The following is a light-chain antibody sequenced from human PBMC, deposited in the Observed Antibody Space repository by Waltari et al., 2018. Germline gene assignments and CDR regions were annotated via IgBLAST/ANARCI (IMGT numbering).Light chain of an antibody. CDR3: SSYTSSTLNV. Sequence: QSALTQPASVSGSPGQSITISCTGSRSDIGDYNYVSWYQQPPGNAPKLIIYEIHNRPSGVSSRFSGSKSGTTASLTISGLQTEDEADYFCSSYTSSTLNVFGSGTRVTVL. V-gene: IGLV2-14*03. CDR1: RSDIGDYNY. J-gene: IGLJ1*01. CDR2: EIH.